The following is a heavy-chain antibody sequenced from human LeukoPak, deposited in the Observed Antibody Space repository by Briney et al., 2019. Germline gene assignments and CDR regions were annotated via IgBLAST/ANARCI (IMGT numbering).Heavy chain of an antibody. CDR3: ARERRFRGGNGRWFDP. V-gene: IGHV4-4*02. Sequence: SETLSLTCAVSGGSISSSNWWSWVRQPPGKGLEWIGEIYHSGSTNYNPSLKSRVTISVDTSKNQFSLKLRSVTAADTAAYYCARERRFRGGNGRWFDPWGQGTLVTVCS. J-gene: IGHJ5*02. CDR2: IYHSGST. CDR1: GGSISSSNW. D-gene: IGHD3-10*01.